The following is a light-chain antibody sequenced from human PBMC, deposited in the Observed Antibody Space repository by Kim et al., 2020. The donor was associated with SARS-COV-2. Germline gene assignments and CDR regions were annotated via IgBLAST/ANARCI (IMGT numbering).Light chain of an antibody. V-gene: IGKV3-20*01. CDR3: QQFDTSPWT. J-gene: IGKJ1*01. CDR2: GAA. CDR1: QSISNSY. Sequence: SPGERATLSGRASQSISNSYLAWYQQKPGQAPRLLIHGAASRATGIPDRFSGSGSGRDFTLTISRLEPEDFVVYYCQQFDTSPWTFGQGTKVDIK.